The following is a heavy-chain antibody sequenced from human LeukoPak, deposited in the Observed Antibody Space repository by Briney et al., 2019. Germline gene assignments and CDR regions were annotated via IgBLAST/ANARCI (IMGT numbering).Heavy chain of an antibody. CDR2: IEPKSVLT. D-gene: IGHD2-2*02. Sequence: ASVKVSCKASGYTFTGHFMHWVRQAPGQGLEWMGWIEPKSVLTHYAHKFHVMLTITRDTSMSTAYIELSRVKADHTAVYYCAREMGVVPTAIPTVDSWGQGTLVTVSS. V-gene: IGHV1-2*02. CDR3: AREMGVVPTAIPTVDS. J-gene: IGHJ4*02. CDR1: GYTFTGHF.